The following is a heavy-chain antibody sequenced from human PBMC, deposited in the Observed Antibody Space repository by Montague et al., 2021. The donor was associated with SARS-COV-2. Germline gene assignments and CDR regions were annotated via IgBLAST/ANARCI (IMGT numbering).Heavy chain of an antibody. V-gene: IGHV6-1*01. CDR3: ARTTALAASADGLDV. D-gene: IGHD1-1*01. CDR1: GDSVSSHRAS. CDR2: TYYRSKWFN. Sequence: CAISGDSVSSHRASWNWIRQSPLRGLEWLGRTYYRSKWFNDYSVSVSSRITIDPDTSKNVFSLHLRSVTPEDTAVYFCARTTALAASADGLDVWGPGTLISVSS. J-gene: IGHJ3*01.